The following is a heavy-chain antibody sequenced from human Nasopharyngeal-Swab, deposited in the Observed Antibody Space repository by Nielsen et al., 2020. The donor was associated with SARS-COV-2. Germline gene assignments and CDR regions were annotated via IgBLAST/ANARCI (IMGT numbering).Heavy chain of an antibody. Sequence: RHAPDQGVEWMGIINPSGGSTSYAQKFQGRVTMTRDTSTSTVYMELSSLRSEDTAVYYCARVDTAMVSYYYYGMDVWGQGTTVTVSS. CDR3: ARVDTAMVSYYYYGMDV. V-gene: IGHV1-46*01. D-gene: IGHD5-18*01. CDR2: INPSGGST. J-gene: IGHJ6*02.